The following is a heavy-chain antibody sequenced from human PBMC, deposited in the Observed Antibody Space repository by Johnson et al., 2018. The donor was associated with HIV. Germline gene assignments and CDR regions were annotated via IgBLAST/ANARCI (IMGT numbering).Heavy chain of an antibody. CDR2: IWYDGSKK. J-gene: IGHJ3*02. V-gene: IGHV3-33*08. D-gene: IGHD3-22*01. Sequence: QVQLVESGGGLVQPGGSLRLSCAASGFTVSSNYMSWVRQAPGKGLEWVAVIWYDGSKKYYVESVQGRFTISRDNSKNTLYLQLNSLRAEDTAVYYCARGGYYYDSYDAFDIWGQGTMVTVSS. CDR3: ARGGYYYDSYDAFDI. CDR1: GFTVSSNY.